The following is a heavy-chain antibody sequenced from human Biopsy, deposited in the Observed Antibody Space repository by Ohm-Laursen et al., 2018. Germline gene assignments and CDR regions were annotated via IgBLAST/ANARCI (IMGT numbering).Heavy chain of an antibody. CDR1: GESFNGYY. CDR3: VRGVDYYDPYHYYALDV. J-gene: IGHJ6*02. D-gene: IGHD3-22*01. V-gene: IGHV4-34*01. Sequence: SQTLSLTCAVYGESFNGYYWGWIRQTSRKGLEWIGEINHSGRTNYNPSLKSRVTISVDTSKNQFSLKVRSVTAADTAVYYCVRGVDYYDPYHYYALDVWGQGTTVTVSS. CDR2: INHSGRT.